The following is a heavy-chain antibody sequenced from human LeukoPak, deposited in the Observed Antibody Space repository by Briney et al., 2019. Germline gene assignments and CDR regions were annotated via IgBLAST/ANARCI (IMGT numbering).Heavy chain of an antibody. Sequence: PGGSLRLSCAASGFTFSNYAMSWVRQAPGKGLEWVSAIVGSGGATYYADSVKGRFTISRDNSKNTLYLQMNSLTAEDTAIYYCAKATGTLGNWGQGTLVTVSS. CDR1: GFTFSNYA. CDR3: AKATGTLGN. J-gene: IGHJ4*02. V-gene: IGHV3-23*01. D-gene: IGHD1-1*01. CDR2: IVGSGGAT.